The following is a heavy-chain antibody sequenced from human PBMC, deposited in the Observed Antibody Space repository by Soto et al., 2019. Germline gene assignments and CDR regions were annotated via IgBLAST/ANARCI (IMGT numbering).Heavy chain of an antibody. CDR3: ARTGGTYYFDH. J-gene: IGHJ4*02. V-gene: IGHV1-69*13. CDR1: GTSFTSCG. Sequence: ASVKVSCKASGTSFTSCGIHWVRQAPGQGLEWMGGFVPMFSSSNYAQKFQGRLTIVADESTNTAYMELSSLRADDSAIYYCARTGGTYYFDHWGQGTLVTVSS. CDR2: FVPMFSSS. D-gene: IGHD1-1*01.